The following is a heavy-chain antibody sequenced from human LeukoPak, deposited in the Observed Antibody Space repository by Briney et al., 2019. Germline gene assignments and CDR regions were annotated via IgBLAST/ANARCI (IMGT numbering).Heavy chain of an antibody. Sequence: SETLSLTCTVSGGSISSSYYYWGWIRQPPGKGLEWIGTMYNSGSTNYNPSLKSRVTISVDTSKNQFSLKLSSVTAADTAVYYCARSLSSYYDSSGYYHRESKFDYWGQGTLVTVSS. CDR3: ARSLSSYYDSSGYYHRESKFDY. V-gene: IGHV4-39*07. CDR2: MYNSGST. D-gene: IGHD3-22*01. J-gene: IGHJ4*02. CDR1: GGSISSSYYY.